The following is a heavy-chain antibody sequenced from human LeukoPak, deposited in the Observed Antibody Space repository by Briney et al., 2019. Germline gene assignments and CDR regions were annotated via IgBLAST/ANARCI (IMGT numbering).Heavy chain of an antibody. V-gene: IGHV3-30-3*01. CDR1: GFTFSSYA. CDR2: ISDDGSNK. J-gene: IGHJ4*02. D-gene: IGHD1-26*01. CDR3: ARSRGNGIVGATYFDY. Sequence: PGGSLRLSCAASGFTFSSYAMHWVRQAPGKGLEWVAVISDDGSNKYYADSVKGRFTISRDNSKNTLYLQMNSLRAEDTAVYYCARSRGNGIVGATYFDYWGQGTLVTVSS.